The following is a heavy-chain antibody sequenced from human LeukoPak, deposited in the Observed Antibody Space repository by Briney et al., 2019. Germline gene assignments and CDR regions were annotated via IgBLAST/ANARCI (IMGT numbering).Heavy chain of an antibody. V-gene: IGHV3-23*01. J-gene: IGHJ4*02. D-gene: IGHD2-2*01. CDR1: GFTFSSYA. Sequence: GGSLRLSCGASGFTFSSYAMSWVRQAPGKGLEWVSAISGNGGSTYYADSVRGRFAISRDNSKNTLYPQMNSLRGEDTAVYYCSKNRVVVTHFDYWGQGTLVTVSS. CDR3: SKNRVVVTHFDY. CDR2: ISGNGGST.